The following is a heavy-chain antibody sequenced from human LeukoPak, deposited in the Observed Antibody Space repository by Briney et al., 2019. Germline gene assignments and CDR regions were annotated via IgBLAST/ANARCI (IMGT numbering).Heavy chain of an antibody. Sequence: GGSLRLSCAASGFTFSSYAMSWVRQAPGKGLEWVSAISGSGGSTYYADSMKGRFTISRDNSKNTLYLQMNSLRAEDTAVYYCAKASGYPNYYYYGMDVWGQGTTVTVSS. V-gene: IGHV3-23*01. J-gene: IGHJ6*02. CDR2: ISGSGGST. D-gene: IGHD3-22*01. CDR3: AKASGYPNYYYYGMDV. CDR1: GFTFSSYA.